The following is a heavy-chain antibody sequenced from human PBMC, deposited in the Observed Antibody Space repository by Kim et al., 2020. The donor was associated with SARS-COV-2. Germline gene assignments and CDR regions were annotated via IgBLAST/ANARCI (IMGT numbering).Heavy chain of an antibody. CDR1: GFTFDDYA. V-gene: IGHV3-9*01. Sequence: GGSLRLSCAASGFTFDDYAMHWVRQAPGKGLEWVSGISWNSGSIGYADSVKGRFTISRDNAKNSLYLQMNSLRAEDTALYYCAKDIRKNVVVGVYKKAGTFDYWGQGTLVTVSS. J-gene: IGHJ4*02. D-gene: IGHD2-2*01. CDR3: AKDIRKNVVVGVYKKAGTFDY. CDR2: ISWNSGSI.